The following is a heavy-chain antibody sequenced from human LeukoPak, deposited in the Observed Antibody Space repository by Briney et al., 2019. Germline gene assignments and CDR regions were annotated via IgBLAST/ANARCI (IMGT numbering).Heavy chain of an antibody. CDR1: GFTFSSYS. CDR2: ISSSSSTI. V-gene: IGHV3-48*01. D-gene: IGHD6-19*01. CDR3: ARAVPSSGWAFNI. J-gene: IGHJ3*02. Sequence: GGSLRLSCAASGFTFSSYSMNWVRQAPGKGLEWVSYISSSSSTIYYADSVKGRFTISRDNAKNSLYLQMNSLRAEDTAVYYCARAVPSSGWAFNIWGQGTMVTVSS.